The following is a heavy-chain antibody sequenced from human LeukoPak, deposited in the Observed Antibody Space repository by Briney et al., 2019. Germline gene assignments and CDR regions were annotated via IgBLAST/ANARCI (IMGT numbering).Heavy chain of an antibody. CDR2: IIYSGGAT. V-gene: IGHV3-23*01. CDR3: AKDGLYYDGSEHVYYFDF. D-gene: IGHD3-22*01. CDR1: GFTFSRSA. Sequence: GGSLRLSCAASGFTFSRSAMTWVRQGPGTGLEFVASIIYSGGATYYADSVKGRFTISRDNSKNTLYLQMNSLRAEDTALYYCAKDGLYYDGSEHVYYFDFWGQGTLVTVSS. J-gene: IGHJ4*02.